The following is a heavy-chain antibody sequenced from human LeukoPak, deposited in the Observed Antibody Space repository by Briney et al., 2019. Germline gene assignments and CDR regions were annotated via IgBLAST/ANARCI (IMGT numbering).Heavy chain of an antibody. CDR1: GFTFSTHW. J-gene: IGHJ4*02. CDR2: IKQDGSEK. V-gene: IGHV3-7*02. D-gene: IGHD6-19*01. CDR3: ARGGWYYFNY. Sequence: GGSLRLSCAASGFTFSTHWMSWVRQAPGKGLEWVANIKQDGSEKYYVDSVKGRFTISRDNAKNSLYLQMNSLRAEDTAVYYCARGGWYYFNYWGQGTLVTVSS.